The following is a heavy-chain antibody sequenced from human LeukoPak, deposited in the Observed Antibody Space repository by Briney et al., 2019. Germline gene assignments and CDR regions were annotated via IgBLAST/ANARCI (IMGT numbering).Heavy chain of an antibody. CDR3: TLRITMVRGVIDY. CDR2: IKSKTDGGTT. V-gene: IGHV3-15*01. CDR1: GFTFSNAW. Sequence: GGSLRLSCLGSGFTFSNAWMSWVRQAPGKGLEWVGRIKSKTDGGTTDYAAPVKGRFTISRDDSKNTLYLQMNSLKTEDTAVYYCTLRITMVRGVIDYWGRGTLVTVSS. J-gene: IGHJ4*02. D-gene: IGHD3-10*01.